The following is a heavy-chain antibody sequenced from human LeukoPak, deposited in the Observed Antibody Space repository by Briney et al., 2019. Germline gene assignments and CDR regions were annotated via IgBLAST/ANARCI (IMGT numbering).Heavy chain of an antibody. Sequence: GGSLRLSCAASGFTFSSYSMNWVRQAPGKGLEWVSYISSSSSTIYYADSVKGRFTISRDNAKNSLYLQMNSLRAEDTAVYYCATDIVVVPAALADYWGQGSLVIVSS. J-gene: IGHJ4*02. CDR3: ATDIVVVPAALADY. CDR1: GFTFSSYS. V-gene: IGHV3-48*01. CDR2: ISSSSSTI. D-gene: IGHD2-2*01.